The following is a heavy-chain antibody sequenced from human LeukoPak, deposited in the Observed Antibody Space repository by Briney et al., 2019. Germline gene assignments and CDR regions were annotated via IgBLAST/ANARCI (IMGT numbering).Heavy chain of an antibody. Sequence: SETLSLTCTVSGGSISSGDYYWSWIRQPPGKGLEWIGYIYYSGSTYYNPSLKSRVTISVDTSKNQFSLKLSSVTAADTAVYYCARAQGVIAASGGDPWGQGTLVTVSS. CDR2: IYYSGST. V-gene: IGHV4-30-4*01. CDR1: GGSISSGDYY. D-gene: IGHD6-6*01. CDR3: ARAQGVIAASGGDP. J-gene: IGHJ5*02.